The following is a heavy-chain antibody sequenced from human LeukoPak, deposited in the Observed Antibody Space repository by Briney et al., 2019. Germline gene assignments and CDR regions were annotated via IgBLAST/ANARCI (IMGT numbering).Heavy chain of an antibody. CDR3: ARGSIVGASRFDY. CDR1: GFTVSSNY. Sequence: PGGSLRLSCAASGFTVSSNYISWVRQAPGQGLEWVSVIYAGGSIYYADSVKGRFTISRDNAKNSLYLQMKSLRAEDTAAYHCARGSIVGASRFDYWGQGTLVTVSS. CDR2: IYAGGSI. J-gene: IGHJ4*02. V-gene: IGHV3-53*01. D-gene: IGHD1-26*01.